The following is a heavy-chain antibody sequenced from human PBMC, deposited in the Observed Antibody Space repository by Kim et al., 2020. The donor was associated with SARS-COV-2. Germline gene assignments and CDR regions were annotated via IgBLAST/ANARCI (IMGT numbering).Heavy chain of an antibody. CDR3: ARGRRYNWNYVWGNFDY. D-gene: IGHD1-7*01. J-gene: IGHJ4*02. Sequence: KSRVTISVDTSKNQFSLKLSSVTAADTAVYYCARGRRYNWNYVWGNFDYWGQGTLVTVSS. V-gene: IGHV4-34*01.